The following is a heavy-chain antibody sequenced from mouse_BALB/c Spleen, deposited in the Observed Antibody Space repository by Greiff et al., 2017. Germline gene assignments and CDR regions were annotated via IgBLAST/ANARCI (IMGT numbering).Heavy chain of an antibody. Sequence: EVKLVESGPELVKPGASVKMSCKASGYTFTSYVMHWVKQKPGQGLEWIGYINPYNDGTKYNEKFKGKATLTSDKSSSTAYMELSSLTSEDSAVYYCARGGYDPWYFDVWGAGTTVTVSS. V-gene: IGHV1-14*01. J-gene: IGHJ1*01. D-gene: IGHD2-10*02. CDR3: ARGGYDPWYFDV. CDR2: INPYNDGT. CDR1: GYTFTSYV.